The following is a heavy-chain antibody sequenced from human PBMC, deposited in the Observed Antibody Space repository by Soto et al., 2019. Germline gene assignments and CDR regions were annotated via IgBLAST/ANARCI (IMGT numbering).Heavy chain of an antibody. V-gene: IGHV3-48*03. Sequence: EMHLVESGGGLVQPGGSLRLSCAASGFSFSNYAMNWVRQAPGKGLEWVAYISSGGDTIHYADSVRGRFTVSRDNSKNSLSLQMNTLRVDDTAVYYCARDRAAGGYWGQGTLVTVSA. D-gene: IGHD6-13*01. J-gene: IGHJ4*02. CDR1: GFSFSNYA. CDR3: ARDRAAGGY. CDR2: ISSGGDTI.